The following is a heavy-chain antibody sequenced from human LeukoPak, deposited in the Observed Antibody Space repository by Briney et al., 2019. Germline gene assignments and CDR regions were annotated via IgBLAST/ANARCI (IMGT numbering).Heavy chain of an antibody. V-gene: IGHV4-31*03. D-gene: IGHD2-2*01. Sequence: SQPLSLTCTVSGGSISSGGYYWSWIRQHPGKGLEWIGYIYYSGSTYYNPSLKSRVTISVDTSKNQFSLKLSSVTAADTAVYYCARGALDCSSTSCRPYYFDYWGQGTLVTVSS. CDR3: ARGALDCSSTSCRPYYFDY. CDR1: GGSISSGGYY. CDR2: IYYSGST. J-gene: IGHJ4*02.